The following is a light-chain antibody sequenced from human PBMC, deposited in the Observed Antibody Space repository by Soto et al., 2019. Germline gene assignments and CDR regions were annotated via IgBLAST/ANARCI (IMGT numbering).Light chain of an antibody. CDR3: QSYASSLSGYV. Sequence: QSILTRPPAVSGAPGQRGTISCTWSSSNIGAGYDLHCYQQLPGTGPTLLIYGNNNRPSGVPDRFSGSKSGTSASLAITGLQAEDEADYYCQSYASSLSGYVFGTGPKVTVL. J-gene: IGLJ1*01. CDR1: SSNIGAGYD. CDR2: GNN. V-gene: IGLV1-40*01.